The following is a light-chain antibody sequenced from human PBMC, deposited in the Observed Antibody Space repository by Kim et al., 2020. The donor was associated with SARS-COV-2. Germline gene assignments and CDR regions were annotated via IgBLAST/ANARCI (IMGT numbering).Light chain of an antibody. J-gene: IGKJ5*01. CDR1: QSVSSY. CDR3: QLGSNISRSIT. Sequence: EIVLTQSPVTLSLSPGVRATLSCRASQSVSSYLDWYQQKPGQAPRLLIYDASNRASGIPARFSGSGSGTDFTLTISSLEPEDFAIYYCQLGSNISRSITFAEGTRLVIK. CDR2: DAS. V-gene: IGKV3-11*01.